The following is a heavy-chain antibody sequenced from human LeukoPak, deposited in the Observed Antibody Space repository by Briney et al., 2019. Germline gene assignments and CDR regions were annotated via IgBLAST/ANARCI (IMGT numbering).Heavy chain of an antibody. J-gene: IGHJ4*02. CDR2: IWYDGGNK. D-gene: IGHD2-8*01. CDR3: ARGGHCTNGVCYIKFDY. Sequence: GESLRLSCAASGFTFSSYGMHWVRQAPGKALEWVAVIWYDGGNKYYADSVKGRFTISRDNAKNSLYLQMNSLRAEDTAVYYCARGGHCTNGVCYIKFDYWGQGTPVTVSS. CDR1: GFTFSSYG. V-gene: IGHV3-33*01.